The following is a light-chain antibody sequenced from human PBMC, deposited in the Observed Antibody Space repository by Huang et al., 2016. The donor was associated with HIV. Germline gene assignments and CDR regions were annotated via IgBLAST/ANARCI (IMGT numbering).Light chain of an antibody. Sequence: EIVMTQSPGTLFVSPEERATLSCRASQNINTNLAWFQKKPCQAPRLRIYAASTRTAYCPARFSGRGSRTEFTLTISSLQSEDIAVYYCQQYNDWPRSFGQGTKVEIK. CDR3: QQYNDWPRS. CDR1: QNINTN. CDR2: AAS. J-gene: IGKJ1*01. V-gene: IGKV3-15*01.